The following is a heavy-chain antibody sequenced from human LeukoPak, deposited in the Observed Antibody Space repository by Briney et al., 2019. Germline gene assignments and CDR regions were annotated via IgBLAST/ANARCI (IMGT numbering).Heavy chain of an antibody. CDR3: ARHVRLGELSYSFDC. D-gene: IGHD3-16*02. CDR2: VYYRGST. V-gene: IGHV4-59*08. Sequence: SETLSLTCSGSGGSISGYYWSWIRQPPGKGLEWIGYVYYRGSTNYNPSLKSRVTISADTSKNQFSLKLSSVTAADTAVYYCARHVRLGELSYSFDCWGQGTLVTVSS. J-gene: IGHJ4*02. CDR1: GGSISGYY.